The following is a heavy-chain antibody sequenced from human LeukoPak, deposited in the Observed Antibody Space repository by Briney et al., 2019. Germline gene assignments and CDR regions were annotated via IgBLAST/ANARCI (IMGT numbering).Heavy chain of an antibody. Sequence: GGSLRLSCAASGFTFDDYGMSWVRQAPGKGLEWVSGINWNGGSTGYADSVKGRFTISRDNAKNSLYLQMNSLRAEDTALYHCARGKFSSGWYYWYYFDYWGQGTLVTVSS. CDR3: ARGKFSSGWYYWYYFDY. D-gene: IGHD6-19*01. V-gene: IGHV3-20*01. CDR2: INWNGGST. CDR1: GFTFDDYG. J-gene: IGHJ4*02.